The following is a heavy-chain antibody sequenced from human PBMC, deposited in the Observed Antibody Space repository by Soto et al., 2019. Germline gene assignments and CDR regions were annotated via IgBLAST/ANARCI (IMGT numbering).Heavy chain of an antibody. CDR1: GYIFTSYA. Sequence: ASVKVSCKASGYIFTSYAMHWVRQAPGQRLEWMGWINAGNGNTKYSQKFQGRVTITRDTSASTAYMELSSLRSEDTAVYYCARDLAYYDILNGYYMKQNFDYWGQGTLVTVSS. CDR3: ARDLAYYDILNGYYMKQNFDY. V-gene: IGHV1-3*01. J-gene: IGHJ4*02. CDR2: INAGNGNT. D-gene: IGHD3-9*01.